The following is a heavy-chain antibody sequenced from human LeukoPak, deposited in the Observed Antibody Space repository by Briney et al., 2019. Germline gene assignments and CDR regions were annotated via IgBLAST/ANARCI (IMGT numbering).Heavy chain of an antibody. CDR2: IFPADSDT. CDR3: ARASGYYDSSGYYGY. CDR1: GYIFTTYW. D-gene: IGHD3-22*01. V-gene: IGHV5-51*01. Sequence: GESLKISCRASGYIFTTYWIGWVRQMPGKGLEWMGVIFPADSDTRYSPSFQGQVTISADKSISTAYLQWSSLKASDTAMYYCARASGYYDSSGYYGYWGQGTLVTVSS. J-gene: IGHJ4*02.